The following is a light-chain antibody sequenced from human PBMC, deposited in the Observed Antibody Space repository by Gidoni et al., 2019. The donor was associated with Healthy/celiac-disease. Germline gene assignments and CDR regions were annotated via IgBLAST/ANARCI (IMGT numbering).Light chain of an antibody. V-gene: IGLV4-60*02. J-gene: IGLJ3*02. Sequence: PVRTKSSSASASLGSSVKPTCTLSSGHSSYIIAWHKQQPGKAPRSLLKLEGSGSDNKGSGVPDRFSGSSSGADRYLTISSLQFEDEADYYCETWDINAWVFGGGTKLTVL. CDR3: ETWDINAWV. CDR1: SGHSSYI. CDR2: LEGSGSD.